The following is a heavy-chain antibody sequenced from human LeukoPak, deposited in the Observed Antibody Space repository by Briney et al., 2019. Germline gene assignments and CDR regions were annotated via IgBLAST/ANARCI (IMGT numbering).Heavy chain of an antibody. J-gene: IGHJ4*02. CDR2: IYWNDDK. D-gene: IGHD6-25*01. V-gene: IGHV2-5*01. CDR1: GFSLTTRGVG. Sequence: SGPTLVNPTQTLTLTCTFSGFSLTTRGVGVGWIRQRPGKALEWLAVIYWNDDKRYSPSLKTIVTINKDTSKNQVVLIMTNVDPVDTGTYYCAHMGAAAAVGGYFDYWGQGTLVTVSS. CDR3: AHMGAAAAVGGYFDY.